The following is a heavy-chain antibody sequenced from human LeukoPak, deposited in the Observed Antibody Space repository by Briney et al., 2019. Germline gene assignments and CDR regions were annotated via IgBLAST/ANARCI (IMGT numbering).Heavy chain of an antibody. CDR2: ISAYNGNT. Sequence: ASVKVSCKASGYTFTSYGISWVRQAPGQGLEWMGWISAYNGNTNYAQKLQGRVTMTTDTSTSTAYMELRSRRSDDTAVYYCARVSPSVTIFGVVISPDYYYYYMDVWGKGTTVTVSS. CDR1: GYTFTSYG. J-gene: IGHJ6*03. V-gene: IGHV1-18*01. D-gene: IGHD3-3*01. CDR3: ARVSPSVTIFGVVISPDYYYYYMDV.